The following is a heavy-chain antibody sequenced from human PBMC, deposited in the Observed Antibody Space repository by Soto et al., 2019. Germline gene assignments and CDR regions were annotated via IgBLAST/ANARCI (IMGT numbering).Heavy chain of an antibody. Sequence: EMQLVESGGGLVKPGGSLRLSCVGSGFIFSNAWMNWVRLAPGKGLEWVARIKSKPAGGTIDYAAPVKGRFNISRDDSKNTVYLQMNSLRSDDTAVYYCSTGGYYLDFWGQGTLVTVSS. CDR3: STGGYYLDF. CDR1: GFIFSNAW. J-gene: IGHJ4*02. CDR2: IKSKPAGGTI. V-gene: IGHV3-15*07.